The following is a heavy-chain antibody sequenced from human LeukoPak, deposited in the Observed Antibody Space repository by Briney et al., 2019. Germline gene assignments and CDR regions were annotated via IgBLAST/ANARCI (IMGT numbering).Heavy chain of an antibody. D-gene: IGHD6-6*01. CDR3: ARGPRGIAARPSRYYYYMDV. Sequence: SETLSLTCAVYGGSFSGYYWSWIRQPPGKGLEWIGEINHSGSTNYNPSLKSRVTISVDTSKNQFSLKLSSVTAADTAVYYCARGPRGIAARPSRYYYYMDVWGKGTTVTVSS. V-gene: IGHV4-34*01. CDR1: GGSFSGYY. CDR2: INHSGST. J-gene: IGHJ6*03.